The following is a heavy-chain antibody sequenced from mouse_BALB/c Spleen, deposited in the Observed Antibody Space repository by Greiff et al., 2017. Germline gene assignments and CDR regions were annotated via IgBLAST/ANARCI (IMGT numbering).Heavy chain of an antibody. Sequence: EVMLVESGGGLVQPGGSLKLSCAASGFTFSSYAMSWVRQTPEKRLEWVASISSGGSTYYPDSVKGRFTISRDNARNILYLQMSSLRSEDTAMYYCANNDYGYYYFDYWGQGTTLTVSS. CDR3: ANNDYGYYYFDY. J-gene: IGHJ2*01. D-gene: IGHD1-2*01. V-gene: IGHV5-6-5*01. CDR1: GFTFSSYA. CDR2: ISSGGST.